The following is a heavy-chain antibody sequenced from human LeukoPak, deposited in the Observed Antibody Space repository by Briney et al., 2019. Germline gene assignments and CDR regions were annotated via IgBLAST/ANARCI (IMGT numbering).Heavy chain of an antibody. Sequence: ASVTVSCKASGYTFTSYYMHWVRQAPGQGLEGMGIINPSGGSTSYAQKFQGRVTMTRDMSTSTVYMELSSLRSEDTAVYYCASSIAVASWFDPWGQGTLDTVSS. CDR1: GYTFTSYY. CDR3: ASSIAVASWFDP. CDR2: INPSGGST. J-gene: IGHJ5*02. V-gene: IGHV1-46*01. D-gene: IGHD6-19*01.